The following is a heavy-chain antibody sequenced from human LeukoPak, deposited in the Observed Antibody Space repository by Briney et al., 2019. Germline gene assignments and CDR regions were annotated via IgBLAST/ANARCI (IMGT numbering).Heavy chain of an antibody. CDR2: VSVYNGDT. CDR3: AREGAKGLVRGVINQSPRQDYHYYGMDV. CDR1: GYSFSTFG. D-gene: IGHD3-10*01. J-gene: IGHJ6*02. Sequence: ASVKVSCKPSGYSFSTFGISWVRQAPGQGLEWMGWVSVYNGDTKYAQNFQGRVTMSTDTSTSTAYMELRSLRFDDTAVYYCAREGAKGLVRGVINQSPRQDYHYYGMDVWGQGTTVTVSS. V-gene: IGHV1-18*01.